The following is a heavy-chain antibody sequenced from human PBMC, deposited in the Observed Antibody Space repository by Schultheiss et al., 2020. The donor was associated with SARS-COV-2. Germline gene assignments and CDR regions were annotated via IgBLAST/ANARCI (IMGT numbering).Heavy chain of an antibody. CDR2: IWYDGSNK. Sequence: GGSLRLSCAASGFTFSSYGMHWVRQAPGKGLEWVAVIWYDGSNKYYADSVKGRFTISRDNSKNTLYLQMNSLRAEDTAVYYCARDAVDCSSSSCTTTQLYYYYYYGMDVWGQGTTVTVSS. J-gene: IGHJ6*02. V-gene: IGHV3-33*01. D-gene: IGHD2-2*01. CDR3: ARDAVDCSSSSCTTTQLYYYYYYGMDV. CDR1: GFTFSSYG.